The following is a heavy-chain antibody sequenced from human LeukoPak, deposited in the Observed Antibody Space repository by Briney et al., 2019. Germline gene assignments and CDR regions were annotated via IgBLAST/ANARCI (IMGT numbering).Heavy chain of an antibody. CDR2: ISGSGGST. D-gene: IGHD2-15*01. V-gene: IGHV3-23*01. CDR1: GFTFSSYA. J-gene: IGHJ4*02. CDR3: AKDALYCSGGSCYNDY. Sequence: GGSLRLSCAASGFTFSSYAMSWVRQAPGKGLEWVSAISGSGGSTHYADSVKGRFTISRDNSKNTLYLQMNSLRAEDTAVYYCAKDALYCSGGSCYNDYWGQGTLVTVSS.